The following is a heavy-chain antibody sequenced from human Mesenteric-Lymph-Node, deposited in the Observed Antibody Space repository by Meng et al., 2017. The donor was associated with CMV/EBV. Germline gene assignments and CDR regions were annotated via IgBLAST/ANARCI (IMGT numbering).Heavy chain of an antibody. CDR3: ARGTVSTPSYPMDV. J-gene: IGHJ6*02. CDR2: IRWDGGST. D-gene: IGHD4-11*01. Sequence: GESLKISCAASGFTFDDYTMHWVRQAPGKGLEWVSVIRWDGGSTHYADSVKGRFTISRDNNRNSLDLQMNSLRTEDTAVYYCARGTVSTPSYPMDVWGQGTTVTVSS. CDR1: GFTFDDYT. V-gene: IGHV3-43*01.